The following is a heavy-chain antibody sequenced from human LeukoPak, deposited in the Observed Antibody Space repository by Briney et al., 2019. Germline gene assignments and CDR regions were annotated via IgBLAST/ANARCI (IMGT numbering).Heavy chain of an antibody. CDR2: IYYSGST. Sequence: PSETLSHTCTVSGGSISSGDYYWSWIRQPPGKGLEWIGYIYYSGSTYYNPSLKSRVTISVDTSKNQFSLKLSSVTAADTAVYYCARYRRGHSGYHTTYYFDYWGQGTLVTVSS. D-gene: IGHD5-12*01. CDR1: GGSISSGDYY. CDR3: ARYRRGHSGYHTTYYFDY. V-gene: IGHV4-30-4*08. J-gene: IGHJ4*02.